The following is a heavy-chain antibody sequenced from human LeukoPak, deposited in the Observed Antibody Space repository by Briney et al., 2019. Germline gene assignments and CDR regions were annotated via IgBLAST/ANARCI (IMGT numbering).Heavy chain of an antibody. CDR1: GGSISSGGYY. V-gene: IGHV4-31*03. Sequence: PSQTLSLTCTVSGGSISSGGYYWSWIRQHPGKGLEWIGYIYYSGSTYYNPSLKSRVTISVDTSKNQFSLKLSSVTAADTAVYYCAREAYRGYYYYGMDVWGQGTTVTVSS. CDR3: AREAYRGYYYYGMDV. CDR2: IYYSGST. J-gene: IGHJ6*02. D-gene: IGHD1-26*01.